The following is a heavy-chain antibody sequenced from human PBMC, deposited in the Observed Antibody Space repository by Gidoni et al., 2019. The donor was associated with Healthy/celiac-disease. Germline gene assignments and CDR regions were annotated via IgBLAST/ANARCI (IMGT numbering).Heavy chain of an antibody. CDR3: AKRSMGATRYYYYYYMDV. J-gene: IGHJ6*03. V-gene: IGHV3-23*01. Sequence: VPLLESGGGLVQPVGSLRLSCAASGFTFSSYALSGVRQAPGMGLEWVSAISGSGGRTDYADAVKGRFTISRDKSKNTLYLQMNSLRAEDTAGDYCAKRSMGATRYYYYYYMDVWGKGTTVTVSS. CDR1: GFTFSSYA. D-gene: IGHD1-26*01. CDR2: ISGSGGRT.